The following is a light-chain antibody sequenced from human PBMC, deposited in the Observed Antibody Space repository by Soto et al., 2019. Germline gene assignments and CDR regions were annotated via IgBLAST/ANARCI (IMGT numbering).Light chain of an antibody. CDR3: QQYGSSSLT. J-gene: IGKJ3*01. CDR1: QSVSSSY. Sequence: EIVLTQSPGTLSLSPGERVTLSCSASQSVSSSYLAWYQQKPGQAPRLLIYGASSRATGIPDRFSGSGSGTDFTLTISRLEPEDFAAYYCQQYGSSSLTFGPGTKVDIK. CDR2: GAS. V-gene: IGKV3-20*01.